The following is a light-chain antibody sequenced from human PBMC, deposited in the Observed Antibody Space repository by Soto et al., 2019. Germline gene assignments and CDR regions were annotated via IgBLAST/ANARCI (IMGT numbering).Light chain of an antibody. V-gene: IGLV1-51*01. Sequence: QSVLTQPPSVSAAPGQKVTISCSGSSSNIGNHYVSWYQQLPGAAPNLLMYENHKRPSEIPDRFSGSKSGTSATLGITGLETGDEADYYCGTWDSSLGAGVFGGGTKLTVL. J-gene: IGLJ3*02. CDR2: ENH. CDR3: GTWDSSLGAGV. CDR1: SSNIGNHY.